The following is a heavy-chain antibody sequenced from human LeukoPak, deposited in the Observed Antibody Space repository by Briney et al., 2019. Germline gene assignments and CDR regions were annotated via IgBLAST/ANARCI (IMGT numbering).Heavy chain of an antibody. J-gene: IGHJ4*02. CDR1: GFNFMNAW. D-gene: IGHD6-13*01. V-gene: IGHV3-15*01. Sequence: GGSPRLSCAASGFNFMNAWMRWVRQAPGKGLEWGGRIKSKTDGRTADYAAPVKGRLTISRDDSKNTLYLQLNSLKTEDTAVYYCATLKTGTSSFLWGEGSLVTVSS. CDR2: IKSKTDGRTA. CDR3: ATLKTGTSSFL.